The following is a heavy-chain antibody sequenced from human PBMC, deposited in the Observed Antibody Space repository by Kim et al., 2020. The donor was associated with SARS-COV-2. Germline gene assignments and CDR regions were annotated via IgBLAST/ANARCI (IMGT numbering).Heavy chain of an antibody. CDR2: IDPSDSYT. Sequence: GESLKISCKGSGYSFTSYWISWVRQMPGKGLEWMGRIDPSDSYTNYSPSFQGHVTISADKSISTAYLQWSSLKASDTAMYYCASGYYDSSGLSPDAFDIWGQGTMVTVSS. V-gene: IGHV5-10-1*01. J-gene: IGHJ3*02. CDR3: ASGYYDSSGLSPDAFDI. CDR1: GYSFTSYW. D-gene: IGHD3-22*01.